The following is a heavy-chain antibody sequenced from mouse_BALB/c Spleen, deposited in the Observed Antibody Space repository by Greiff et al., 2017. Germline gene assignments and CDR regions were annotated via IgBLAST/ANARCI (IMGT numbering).Heavy chain of an antibody. J-gene: IGHJ3*01. V-gene: IGHV1S137*01. CDR1: GYTFTDYA. CDR3: AIYGNRGAY. Sequence: QVQLQQSGAELVRPGVSVKISCKGSGYTFTDYAMHWVKQSHAKSLEWIGVISTYYGDASYNQKFKGKATMTVDKSSSTAYMELARLTSEDSAIYYCAIYGNRGAYWGQGTLVTVSA. D-gene: IGHD1-1*01. CDR2: ISTYYGDA.